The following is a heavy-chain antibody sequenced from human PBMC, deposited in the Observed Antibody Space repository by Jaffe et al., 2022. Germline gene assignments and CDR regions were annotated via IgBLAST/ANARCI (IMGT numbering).Heavy chain of an antibody. CDR2: ISWDGGST. V-gene: IGHV3-43D*04. CDR1: GFTFDDYA. CDR3: AKDPTPAYSTPGYFDY. Sequence: EVQLVESGGVVVQPGGSLRLSCAASGFTFDDYAMHWVRQAPGKGLEWVSLISWDGGSTYYADSVKGRFTISRDNSKNSLYLQMNSLRAEDTALYYCAKDPTPAYSTPGYFDYWGQGTLVTVSS. J-gene: IGHJ4*02. D-gene: IGHD6-13*01.